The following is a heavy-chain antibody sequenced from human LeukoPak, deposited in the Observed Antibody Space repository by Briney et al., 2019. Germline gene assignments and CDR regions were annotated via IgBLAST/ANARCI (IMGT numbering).Heavy chain of an antibody. CDR1: GYTCTSYY. CDR2: IHPTVGDT. J-gene: IGHJ3*02. V-gene: IGHV1-46*01. D-gene: IGHD6-25*01. CDR3: ARYGFSSVWQGGWHAFDI. Sequence: ASVKVACKASGYTCTSYYLHWVRQAPGQGLEWMGIIHPTVGDTTYAQKFQGRVTMTRDMSTGTVYMDLSSLRSEDTAVYYCARYGFSSVWQGGWHAFDIWGQGTTVTVSS.